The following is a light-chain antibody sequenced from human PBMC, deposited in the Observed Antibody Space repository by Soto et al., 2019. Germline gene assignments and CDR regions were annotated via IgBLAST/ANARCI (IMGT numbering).Light chain of an antibody. Sequence: DIQMTKSPSTLSASVGDRVTITCRASQSISSWLAWYQQKPGKAPKLLIYDVSSLESGVPSRFSGSGSGTEFTLTISSLQPDDFATYYCQQCNSFWTFGQGTKVDI. CDR1: QSISSW. CDR2: DVS. CDR3: QQCNSFWT. V-gene: IGKV1-5*01. J-gene: IGKJ1*01.